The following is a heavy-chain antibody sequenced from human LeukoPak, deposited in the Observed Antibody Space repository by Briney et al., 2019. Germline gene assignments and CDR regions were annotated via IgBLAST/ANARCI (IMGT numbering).Heavy chain of an antibody. CDR1: GSTFSSYW. CDR3: TRDFDAATGS. J-gene: IGHJ5*02. V-gene: IGHV3-74*01. Sequence: GGSLRLSCAASGSTFSSYWMHWVRQAPGKGLVWVSRINGDGSRTNCADSVKGRFTISRDNAENTLYLQMNSLRVEDTAVYYCTRDFDAATGSWGQGTLVTVSS. CDR2: INGDGSRT. D-gene: IGHD3-9*01.